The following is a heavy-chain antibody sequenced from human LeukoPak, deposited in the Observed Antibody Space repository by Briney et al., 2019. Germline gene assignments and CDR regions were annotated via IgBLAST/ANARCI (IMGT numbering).Heavy chain of an antibody. V-gene: IGHV3-7*03. Sequence: GGSLRLSCAASGFTFSSYWMHWVRQAPGKGLEWVANINQDGSEKYYVASVKGRFTISRDNAKNSLCLQMNSLRVEDTAVYYCGAALKSWGQGTPVTVSS. CDR2: INQDGSEK. J-gene: IGHJ5*02. CDR1: GFTFSSYW. CDR3: GAALKS. D-gene: IGHD6-13*01.